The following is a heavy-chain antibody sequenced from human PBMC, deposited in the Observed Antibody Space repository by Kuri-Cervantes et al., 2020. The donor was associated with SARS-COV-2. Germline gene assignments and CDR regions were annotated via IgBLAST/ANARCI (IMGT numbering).Heavy chain of an antibody. CDR2: ISSGSDYI. CDR3: TRDRGYCSGGGCYSTGFSFDY. CDR1: GFRFSNYN. Sequence: GESLKISCVASGFRFSNYNLNWVRQAPGKGLEWVSTISSGSDYIYYGDSVKGRFTISRDNAENSLYLQMNSLRVGDTAVYYCTRDRGYCSGGGCYSTGFSFDYWGQGALGTVSS. D-gene: IGHD2-15*01. V-gene: IGHV3-21*01. J-gene: IGHJ4*02.